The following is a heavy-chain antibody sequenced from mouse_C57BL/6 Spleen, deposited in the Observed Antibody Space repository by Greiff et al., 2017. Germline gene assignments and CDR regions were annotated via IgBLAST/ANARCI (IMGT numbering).Heavy chain of an antibody. CDR1: GYTFTSYW. CDR2: INPSSGYT. V-gene: IGHV1-7*01. CDR3: ARSYSNYPSFDY. Sequence: VQVVESGAELAKPGASVKLSCKASGYTFTSYWMHWVKQRPGQGLEWIGYINPSSGYTKYNQKFKDKATLTADKSSSTAYMQLSSLTYEDSAVYYCARSYSNYPSFDYWGQGTTLTVSS. D-gene: IGHD2-5*01. J-gene: IGHJ2*01.